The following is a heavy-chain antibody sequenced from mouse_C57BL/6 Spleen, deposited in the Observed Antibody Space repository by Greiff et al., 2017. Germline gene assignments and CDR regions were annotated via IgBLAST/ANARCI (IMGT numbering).Heavy chain of an antibody. CDR2: IDPETGGT. CDR1: GYTFTDYE. J-gene: IGHJ2*01. CDR3: TRSGITTVVDYFDY. Sequence: VKLMESGAELVRPGASVTLSCQASGYTFTDYEMHWVKQTPVHGLEWIGAIDPETGGTAYTQKFKGKAILTADKSSSTAYMELRSLTSEDSAVYYCTRSGITTVVDYFDYWGQGTTLTVSS. V-gene: IGHV1-15*01. D-gene: IGHD1-1*01.